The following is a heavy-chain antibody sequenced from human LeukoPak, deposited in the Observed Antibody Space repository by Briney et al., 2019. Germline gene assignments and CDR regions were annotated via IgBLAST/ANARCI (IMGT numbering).Heavy chain of an antibody. Sequence: SPTLSLTSAFSGDSVSSNSAAWSWFRQSPSRGLEWLGRTRYRSKWFYDYAVSVRSRITSIPDTSKNQFSLLLKSVTPEDTAVYFCARGVVGATPYDYWGQGTLVTVSS. CDR1: GDSVSSNSAA. CDR3: ARGVVGATPYDY. V-gene: IGHV6-1*01. CDR2: TRYRSKWFY. J-gene: IGHJ4*02. D-gene: IGHD1-26*01.